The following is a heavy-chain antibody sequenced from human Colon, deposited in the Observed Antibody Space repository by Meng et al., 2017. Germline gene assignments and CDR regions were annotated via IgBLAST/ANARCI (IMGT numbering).Heavy chain of an antibody. CDR1: GDSVSSKTAV. CDR2: TYYRAKWNH. V-gene: IGHV6-1*01. J-gene: IGHJ4*02. Sequence: QAQQSGPGLVKPPQTLSLTCAISGDSVSSKTAVWNWIRQSPSRGLEWLGRTYYRAKWNHDYAESLRGRITINPDTSNNQISLQLNSVTPEDTAVYYCTRGLEFYRFEYWGQGTLVTVSS. CDR3: TRGLEFYRFEY. D-gene: IGHD3-16*02.